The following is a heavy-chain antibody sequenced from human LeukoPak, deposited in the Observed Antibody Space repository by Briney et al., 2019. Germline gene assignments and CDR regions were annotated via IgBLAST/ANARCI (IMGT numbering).Heavy chain of an antibody. J-gene: IGHJ6*02. Sequence: GGSLRLSCVASGFTLSMYGMHWVRQAPGNGLEWVAVMSHDGGIEKYAGSVKGRFTISRDNSRETLFLQMNSLRSDDTAVYYCARAKIIYSITHMDVWGQGTTVTVSS. D-gene: IGHD5-12*01. CDR3: ARAKIIYSITHMDV. CDR1: GFTLSMYG. CDR2: MSHDGGIE. V-gene: IGHV3-30*03.